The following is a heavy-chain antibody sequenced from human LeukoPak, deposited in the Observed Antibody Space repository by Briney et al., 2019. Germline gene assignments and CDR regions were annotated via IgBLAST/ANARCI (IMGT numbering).Heavy chain of an antibody. V-gene: IGHV1-69*04. CDR1: GGTFSSYA. D-gene: IGHD6-13*01. CDR2: ISPILGIA. J-gene: IGHJ4*02. CDR3: ARDLDSSSWLEGPPDY. Sequence: ASVKVSCKASGGTFSSYAISWVRQAPGQGLEWMGRISPILGIANYAQKFQGRVTITADKSTSTAYMELSSLRSEDTAVYYCARDLDSSSWLEGPPDYWGQGTLVTVSS.